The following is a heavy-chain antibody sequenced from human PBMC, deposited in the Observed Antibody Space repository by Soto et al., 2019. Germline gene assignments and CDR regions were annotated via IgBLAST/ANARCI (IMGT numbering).Heavy chain of an antibody. D-gene: IGHD6-13*01. CDR2: IKKNGSQK. J-gene: IGHJ4*02. CDR3: ARRSWYDY. Sequence: GGSLRLACAASGFTSSDYWMSWVRQAPGKGLEWVANIKKNGSQKFYVDSVKGRFTISRDNAKNSLYLQMNSLRAEDTAVYYCARRSWYDYWGQGTLVTVSS. CDR1: GFTSSDYW. V-gene: IGHV3-7*01.